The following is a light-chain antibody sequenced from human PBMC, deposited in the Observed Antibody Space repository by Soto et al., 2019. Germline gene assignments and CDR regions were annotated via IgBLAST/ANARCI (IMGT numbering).Light chain of an antibody. CDR2: GTS. Sequence: EIVLTQSPGTLSLSPGERATLSCRASQSVGSSYLAWYQQKPGQAPRLLIYGTSTRATGIPDRFSGSGSGTYFTLTINRLEPEDFAAYYCQHSASSPITFGQGTRLEIK. CDR3: QHSASSPIT. CDR1: QSVGSSY. V-gene: IGKV3-20*01. J-gene: IGKJ5*01.